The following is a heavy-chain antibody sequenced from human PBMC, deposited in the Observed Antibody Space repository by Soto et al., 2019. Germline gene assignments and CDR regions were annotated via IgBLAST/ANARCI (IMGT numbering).Heavy chain of an antibody. CDR3: ASSYGSGYRAFDY. J-gene: IGHJ4*02. Sequence: QVQLVQSGAEVKRPGSSVMVSCKASGDTFDFYSINWVRQAPGRGLEWMGRVNPIVRMSNYAQKFQGRVTMTADRSTSKAYMELSSLRSDDTAIYYCASSYGSGYRAFDYWGQGALVTVSS. CDR1: GDTFDFYS. CDR2: VNPIVRMS. D-gene: IGHD3-10*01. V-gene: IGHV1-69*02.